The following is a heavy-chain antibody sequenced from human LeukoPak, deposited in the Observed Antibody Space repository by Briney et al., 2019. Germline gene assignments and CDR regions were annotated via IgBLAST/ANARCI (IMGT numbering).Heavy chain of an antibody. CDR1: GYTFTDYD. J-gene: IGHJ4*02. V-gene: IGHV1-8*02. D-gene: IGHD3-10*01. CDR2: MNPNSGNT. CDR3: ARGIWGIWFGELFDY. Sequence: ASVKVSCKASGYTFTDYDINWVRQATGQGLEWVGWMNPNSGNTGYAQKFQGRVTMTRSTSISTAYMELSSLTSEDTAVYYCARGIWGIWFGELFDYWGQGTLVTVSS.